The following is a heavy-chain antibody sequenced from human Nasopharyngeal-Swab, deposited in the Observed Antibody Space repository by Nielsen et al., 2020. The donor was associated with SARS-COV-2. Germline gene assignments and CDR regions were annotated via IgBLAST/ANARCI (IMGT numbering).Heavy chain of an antibody. CDR2: ISWNSGGI. Sequence: SLKISCAASGFTFDDYAMHWVRQAPGKGLEWVSGISWNSGGIGYADSVKGRFTISRDNAKNSLYLQMNSLRAEDTALYYCATLSLSSSSGVDVWGQGTTVTVSS. CDR1: GFTFDDYA. V-gene: IGHV3-9*01. J-gene: IGHJ6*02. D-gene: IGHD6-6*01. CDR3: ATLSLSSSSGVDV.